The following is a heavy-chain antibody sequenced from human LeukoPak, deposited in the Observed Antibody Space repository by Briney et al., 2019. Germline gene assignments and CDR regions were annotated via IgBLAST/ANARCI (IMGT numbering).Heavy chain of an antibody. V-gene: IGHV4-34*01. CDR3: ARRTGSADY. CDR2: INHSGST. D-gene: IGHD3/OR15-3a*01. J-gene: IGHJ4*02. Sequence: PSETLSLTCAVYGGSFSGYYWSWIRQPPGKGLEWIGEINHSGSTNYNPSLKSRVTISVDTSKNQLSLKLSSVTAADTAVYYCARRTGSADYWGQGTLVTVSS. CDR1: GGSFSGYY.